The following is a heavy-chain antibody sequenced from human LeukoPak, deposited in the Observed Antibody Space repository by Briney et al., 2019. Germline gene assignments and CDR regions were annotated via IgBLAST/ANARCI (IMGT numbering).Heavy chain of an antibody. CDR2: IKSDGSDI. CDR1: EIPFSSLW. V-gene: IGHV3-74*01. Sequence: SGGSLRLSCAASEIPFSSLWMHWVRQAPGKGLEWVSRIKSDGSDITYADSVKGRFTISRDNAKNTLYLQMNRLRVEDTAVYYCACDRVYYGFDVWGQGTTVTVS. CDR3: ACDRVYYGFDV. J-gene: IGHJ6*02.